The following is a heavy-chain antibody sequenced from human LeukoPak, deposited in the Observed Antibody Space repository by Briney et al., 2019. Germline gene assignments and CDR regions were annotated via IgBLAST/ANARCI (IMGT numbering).Heavy chain of an antibody. J-gene: IGHJ4*02. Sequence: SETLSLTCAVYGGSFSSYYWGWIRQPPGKELEWIGSIYYSGSTYYNPSLKSRVTISVDTSKNQFSLKLSSVTAADTAVYYCARSLRRDYFDYWGQGTLVTVSS. CDR2: IYYSGST. CDR1: GGSFSSYY. V-gene: IGHV4-39*07. CDR3: ARSLRRDYFDY.